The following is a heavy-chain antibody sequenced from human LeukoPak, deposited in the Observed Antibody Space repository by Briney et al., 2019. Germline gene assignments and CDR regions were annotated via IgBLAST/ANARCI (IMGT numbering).Heavy chain of an antibody. CDR2: IGISSGNT. V-gene: IGHV3-48*01. D-gene: IGHD5-24*01. CDR3: ARDYKYAFDN. Sequence: GGSLRLSCAASGFTFSAYSMNWVRQAPGKGLEWISYIGISSGNTKYADSVRGRFTISGDKAKNSLYLQMNSLRVEDTAVYYCARDYKYAFDNWGQGTLVTVSS. J-gene: IGHJ4*02. CDR1: GFTFSAYS.